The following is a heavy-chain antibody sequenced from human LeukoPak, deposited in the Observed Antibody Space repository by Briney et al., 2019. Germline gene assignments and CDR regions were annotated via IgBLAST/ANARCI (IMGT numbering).Heavy chain of an antibody. J-gene: IGHJ4*02. CDR1: GFTFSSYA. CDR3: ARVGGYYFDY. V-gene: IGHV3-20*04. D-gene: IGHD3-16*01. Sequence: GGSLRLSCAASGFTFSSYAMSWVRQAPGKGLEWVSGINWNGGSTGYADSVKGRFTISRDNAKNTLYLQMNSLRAEDTAVYYCARVGGYYFDYWGQGTLVTVSS. CDR2: INWNGGST.